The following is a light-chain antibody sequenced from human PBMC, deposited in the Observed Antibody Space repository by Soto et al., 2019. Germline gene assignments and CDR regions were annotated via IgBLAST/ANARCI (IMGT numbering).Light chain of an antibody. V-gene: IGLV1-44*01. J-gene: IGLJ3*02. CDR1: SSNIGSNT. CDR2: SNN. CDR3: AAWDDGLNGSWV. Sequence: QSVLTQPPSASGTPGQMVAISCSGSSSNIGSNTVNWYQQLPGTAPKLLIYSNNQRPSGVPDRFSASKSGTSASLAISGLQSEDEADYYCAAWDDGLNGSWVFGGGTKLTVL.